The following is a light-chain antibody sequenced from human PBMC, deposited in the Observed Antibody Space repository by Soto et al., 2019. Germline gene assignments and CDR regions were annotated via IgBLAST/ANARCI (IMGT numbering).Light chain of an antibody. CDR3: QQYGSPIT. V-gene: IGKV3-20*01. J-gene: IGKJ5*01. Sequence: EIELTQSPGTLSLSPGERATLYCRASQSVSSSYLAWYQQKPGQAPRLLIYGASSRATGIPDRFSGSGSGTDFTLTISRLEPEDFAVYYCQQYGSPITFGQGTRLEIK. CDR1: QSVSSSY. CDR2: GAS.